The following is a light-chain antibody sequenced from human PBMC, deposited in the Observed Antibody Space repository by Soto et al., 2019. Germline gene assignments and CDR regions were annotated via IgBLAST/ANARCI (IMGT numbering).Light chain of an antibody. CDR3: CSYAGSYTHWV. Sequence: QSALTQPRSVSGSPGQSVTISCTGTSIGVGGYNYVSWYQQHPGKAPKLVIYDVSQRPSGVPDRFSGSKSGNTASLTISGLQAEDEADYSCCSYAGSYTHWVFGGGTKVTVL. CDR2: DVS. J-gene: IGLJ3*02. CDR1: SIGVGGYNY. V-gene: IGLV2-11*01.